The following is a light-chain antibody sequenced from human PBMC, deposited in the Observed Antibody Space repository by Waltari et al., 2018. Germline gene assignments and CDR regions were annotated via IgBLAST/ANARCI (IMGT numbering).Light chain of an antibody. CDR1: QSVNNK. Sequence: EIVMTQSPATLSVSPGERVTLSCRASQSVNNKLAWYQQKPGQAPRLLIHDASTRATGIPTSFSGSGSGTEFTITISSLQSEDFAVYDCQQYSDWPLTFGGGTKVEIK. CDR3: QQYSDWPLT. V-gene: IGKV3-15*01. J-gene: IGKJ4*01. CDR2: DAS.